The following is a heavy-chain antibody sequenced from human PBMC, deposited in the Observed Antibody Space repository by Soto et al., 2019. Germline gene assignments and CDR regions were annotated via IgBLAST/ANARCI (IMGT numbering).Heavy chain of an antibody. CDR2: LDGSGGIT. CDR3: VKNSGWFNT. J-gene: IGHJ5*02. CDR1: GFTFGTTD. V-gene: IGHV3-23*01. Sequence: QLLQSGGGVVQPGGSLTLSCATSGFTFGTTDMSWVRPAPGEGLEWASTLDGSGGITYYADSVKGRFTISRDNSRNTVYLLMNSLCGDDAALYYCVKNSGWFNTWGQGAVVSVSS. D-gene: IGHD3-10*01.